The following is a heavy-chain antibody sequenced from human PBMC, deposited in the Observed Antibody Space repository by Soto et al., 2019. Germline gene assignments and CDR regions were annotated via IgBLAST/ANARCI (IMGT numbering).Heavy chain of an antibody. CDR3: ARVFPDGWVEPGVVRGYLDT. D-gene: IGHD3-3*01. J-gene: IGHJ4*02. V-gene: IGHV1-69*01. Sequence: QVQLVQSGAEVKEPGSAVKVSCKAPADSFSSYGISWVRQAPGQGLEWMGGIIPIFGTTNYAEKVQGRVTKTEDESTNTAYMELSSLRSEDTALYYCARVFPDGWVEPGVVRGYLDTWGRGTLVTVSS. CDR2: IIPIFGTT. CDR1: ADSFSSYG.